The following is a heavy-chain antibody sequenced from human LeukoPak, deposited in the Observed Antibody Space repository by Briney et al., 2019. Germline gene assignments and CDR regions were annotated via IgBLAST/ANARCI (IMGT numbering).Heavy chain of an antibody. CDR2: VSHSGNT. CDR3: ARAGSGWSFDY. V-gene: IGHV4-59*02. CDR1: GGSVSTYY. J-gene: IGHJ4*02. Sequence: SETRSLTCTVSGGSVSTYYWSWIRQPPGKELEWIGYVSHSGNTNCNPSLKSRLTMSLDTSKNHFSLRLSSVNAADTAVYYCARAGSGWSFDYWGQGSLVTVSS. D-gene: IGHD6-19*01.